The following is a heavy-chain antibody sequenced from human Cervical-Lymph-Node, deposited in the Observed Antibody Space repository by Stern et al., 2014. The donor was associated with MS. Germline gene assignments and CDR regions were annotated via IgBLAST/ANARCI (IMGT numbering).Heavy chain of an antibody. CDR3: VRSQGDYADDGFDI. J-gene: IGHJ3*02. CDR2: INRSGGGT. Sequence: VQLEESGAEVKKPGASVKVSCKASGYILTSYYMHWVRQAPGQGLEWMGVINRSGGGTRYAQKFQGRVIMTRDTSASTVYMELSSLRSEDTAVYYCVRSQGDYADDGFDIWGQGTMVTVSS. D-gene: IGHD4-17*01. V-gene: IGHV1-46*03. CDR1: GYILTSYY.